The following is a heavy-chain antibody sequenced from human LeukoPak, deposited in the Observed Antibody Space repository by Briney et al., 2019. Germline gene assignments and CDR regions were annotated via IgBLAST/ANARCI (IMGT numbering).Heavy chain of an antibody. CDR2: IRPDGTIK. CDR1: RITLRSNW. J-gene: IGHJ3*01. CDR3: VRDTSPAERGPPYDAFDL. V-gene: IGHV3-7*01. D-gene: IGHD2/OR15-2a*01. Sequence: PGGSLRLSCIASRITLRSNWMTWVRQAPGKGLEWVANIRPDGTIKHYLDSVNGRFTISRDNAKNSLYLQMDSLRGEDTAVYYSVRDTSPAERGPPYDAFDLWGQGTMVTVSS.